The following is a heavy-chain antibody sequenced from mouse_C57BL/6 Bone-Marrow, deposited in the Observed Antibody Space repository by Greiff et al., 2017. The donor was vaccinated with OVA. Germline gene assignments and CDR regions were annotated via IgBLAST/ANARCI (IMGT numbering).Heavy chain of an antibody. V-gene: IGHV1-26*01. CDR1: GYTFTDYY. J-gene: IGHJ1*03. D-gene: IGHD2-13*01. Sequence: VQLQQSGPELVKPGASVKISCKASGYTFTDYYMNWVKQSHGKSLEWIGDINPNNGGTSYNQKFKGKATLTVDKSSSTAYMELRSLTSEDSAVDYCARQGDYECFDDWGKGTPVTVSS. CDR3: ARQGDYECFDD. CDR2: INPNNGGT.